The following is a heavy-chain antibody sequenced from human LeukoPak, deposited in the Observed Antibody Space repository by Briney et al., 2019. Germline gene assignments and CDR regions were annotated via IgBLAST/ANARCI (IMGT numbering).Heavy chain of an antibody. J-gene: IGHJ6*02. V-gene: IGHV3-74*01. CDR1: GFTFSSYW. CDR2: INSDGSST. Sequence: QPGGSLRLSCAASGFTFSSYWMHWVRQAPGKGLVWVSRINSDGSSTNQADSVKGRFTISRDNAKNSLYLQMNSLRAEDTALYYCTKDVTPGGADVWGRGTTVTVSS. D-gene: IGHD2-15*01. CDR3: TKDVTPGGADV.